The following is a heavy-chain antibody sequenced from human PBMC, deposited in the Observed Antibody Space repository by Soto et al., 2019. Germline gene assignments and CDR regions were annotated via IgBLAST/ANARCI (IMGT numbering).Heavy chain of an antibody. V-gene: IGHV3-30-3*01. CDR1: GFTFSSYA. D-gene: IGHD3-3*01. J-gene: IGHJ6*02. CDR3: ARDRTDYDFWSGYYNPTYYYYYYGMDV. CDR2: ISYDGSNK. Sequence: PGGSLRLSCAASGFTFSSYAMHWVRQAPGKGLEWVAVISYDGSNKYYADSVKGRFTISRDNSKNTLYLQMNSLRAEDTAVYYCARDRTDYDFWSGYYNPTYYYYYYGMDVWGQGTTVTVSS.